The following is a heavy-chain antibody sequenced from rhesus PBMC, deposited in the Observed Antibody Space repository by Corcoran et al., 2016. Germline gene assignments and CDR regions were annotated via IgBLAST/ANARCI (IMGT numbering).Heavy chain of an antibody. CDR2: SSGRSGNT. D-gene: IGHD6-13*01. J-gene: IGHJ4*01. V-gene: IGHV4-65*01. Sequence: QVQLQESGPGLVKPSETLSLTCAVSGGSISSSNWWSWIRQPPGKGLGWIGYSSGRSGNTDYHRTIKRRVTISTDTSKNQFSLKLSSVTAADTAVYYCARERIAAPFDYWGQGVLVTVSA. CDR3: ARERIAAPFDY. CDR1: GGSISSSNW.